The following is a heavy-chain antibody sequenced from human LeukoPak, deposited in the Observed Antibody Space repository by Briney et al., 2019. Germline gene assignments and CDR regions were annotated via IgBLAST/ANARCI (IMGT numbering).Heavy chain of an antibody. V-gene: IGHV4-38-2*02. Sequence: SETLSLTCTVSGYSISSGYYWGWIRQPPGKGLEWIGSIYHSGSTYYNPSLKSRVTISVDTPKNQFSLKLSSVTAADTAVYYCAREGPFRTVVVIPYFDYWGQGTLVTVSS. CDR3: AREGPFRTVVVIPYFDY. D-gene: IGHD3-22*01. CDR2: IYHSGST. CDR1: GYSISSGYY. J-gene: IGHJ4*02.